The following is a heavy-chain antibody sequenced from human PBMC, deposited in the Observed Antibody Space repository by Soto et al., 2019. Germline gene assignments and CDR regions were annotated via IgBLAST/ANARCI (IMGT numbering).Heavy chain of an antibody. Sequence: GASVKVSCKASGYTFTSYDINWVRQATGQGLEWMGWMNPNSGNTGYAQKLQGRVTMTTDTSTSTAYMELRSLRSDDTAVYYCARGNGLTGGYWGQGTLVTVSS. D-gene: IGHD3-22*01. CDR2: MNPNSGNT. CDR1: GYTFTSYD. J-gene: IGHJ4*02. V-gene: IGHV1-8*01. CDR3: ARGNGLTGGY.